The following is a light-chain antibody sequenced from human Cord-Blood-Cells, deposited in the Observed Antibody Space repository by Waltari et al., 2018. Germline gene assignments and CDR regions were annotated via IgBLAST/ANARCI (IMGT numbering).Light chain of an antibody. CDR3: QQYGSSPYS. CDR1: QSVSSSY. CDR2: GAS. J-gene: IGKJ2*03. V-gene: IGKV3-20*01. Sequence: DIVLTQSPCTLSLSLGERATLSCRASQSVSSSYLAWYQQKPGQAPRLRIYGASSRATGIPDRFSGSGSGKDFTLTSSRLEPEDFAVYYCQQYGSSPYSFGQGTKLEIK.